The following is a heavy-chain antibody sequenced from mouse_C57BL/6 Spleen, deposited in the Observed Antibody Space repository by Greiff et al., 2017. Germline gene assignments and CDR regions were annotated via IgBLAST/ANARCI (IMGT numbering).Heavy chain of an antibody. Sequence: QVQLQQPGAELVKPGASVKLSCKASGYTFTSYWMHWVKQRPGQGLEWIGMIHPSSGSTNYNEKFKSKATLTVDKSSSTAYMQLSSLTSEDSAVEYCASRGYYGSSPNWYFDVWGTGTTVTVSS. D-gene: IGHD1-1*01. V-gene: IGHV1-64*01. CDR2: IHPSSGST. CDR1: GYTFTSYW. CDR3: ASRGYYGSSPNWYFDV. J-gene: IGHJ1*03.